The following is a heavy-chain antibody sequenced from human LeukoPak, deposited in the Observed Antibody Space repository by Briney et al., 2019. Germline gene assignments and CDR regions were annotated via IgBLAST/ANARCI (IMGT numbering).Heavy chain of an antibody. V-gene: IGHV3-15*01. CDR1: GLXFSNAW. Sequence: GGSLRLSCAASGLXFSNAWMTWVRQAPGKGLEWVGRIKSKTEGVTTDYGSPVNGRFTISREDSKNTLYLQMNSLKTEDTALYYCTTDRDGGFDNWGQGALVTVSS. D-gene: IGHD4-23*01. J-gene: IGHJ4*02. CDR3: TTDRDGGFDN. CDR2: IKSKTEGVTT.